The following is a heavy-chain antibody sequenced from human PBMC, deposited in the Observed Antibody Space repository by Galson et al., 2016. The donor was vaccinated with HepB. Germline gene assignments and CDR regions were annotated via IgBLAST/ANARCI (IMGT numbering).Heavy chain of an antibody. CDR3: ARDGGVAGFLALDS. D-gene: IGHD6-19*01. CDR1: GFTFSSYG. J-gene: IGHJ5*01. CDR2: TWFAGSNS. V-gene: IGHV3-33*01. Sequence: SLRLSCAAAGFTFSSYGMHWGRQAPGKGLEWVALTWFAGSNSFQGDSVKGRFTISRDNARNTLYLQMNSLRAEDTAVYYCARDGGVAGFLALDSRGQGTLVTVSS.